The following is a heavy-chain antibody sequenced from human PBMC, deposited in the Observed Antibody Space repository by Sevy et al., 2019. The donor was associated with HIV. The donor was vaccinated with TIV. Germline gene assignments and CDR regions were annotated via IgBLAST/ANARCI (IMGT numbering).Heavy chain of an antibody. D-gene: IGHD4-17*01. CDR2: IRRNSYEPYGGTT. CDR1: GFTFGDYA. Sequence: GGSLRLSCTASGFTFGDYAMSWFRQAPGKGLEWVAFIRRNSYEPYGGTTEYAASAKGRFTISRDDSKSIAYLQMNSLKTEDTAFYYCTRALATVVTPEYYFDYWGQGTLVTVSS. V-gene: IGHV3-49*03. CDR3: TRALATVVTPEYYFDY. J-gene: IGHJ4*02.